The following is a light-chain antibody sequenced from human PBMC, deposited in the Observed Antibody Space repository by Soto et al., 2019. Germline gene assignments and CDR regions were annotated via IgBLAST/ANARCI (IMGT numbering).Light chain of an antibody. CDR2: GAS. J-gene: IGKJ1*01. Sequence: EIVMTQSPATRSLSPGERATLSCRASQSLSSNLAWYQQKPGQAPRLLIYGASNRATGIPARFSGSGSGTEFTLTISRLESEDFAVYYCQQYGGSPRTFGQGTKVDIK. V-gene: IGKV3D-15*01. CDR1: QSLSSN. CDR3: QQYGGSPRT.